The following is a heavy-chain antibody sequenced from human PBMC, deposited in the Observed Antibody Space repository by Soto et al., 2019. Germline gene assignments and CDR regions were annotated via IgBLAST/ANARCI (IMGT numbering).Heavy chain of an antibody. CDR1: GYNFLTYS. V-gene: IGHV1-3*01. CDR2: INAGSGNT. D-gene: IGHD3-10*01. J-gene: IGHJ4*02. CDR3: ARNRLLWYEDLAH. Sequence: QVQLVQSGAEVKKPGASVKVSCKTSGYNFLTYSIHWVRQAPGQRLEWMGSINAGSGNTKYSQKFQGRRTIARDTSATTVYMEVSSLRPEDTAVYYCARNRLLWYEDLAHWGQGTQVIVSS.